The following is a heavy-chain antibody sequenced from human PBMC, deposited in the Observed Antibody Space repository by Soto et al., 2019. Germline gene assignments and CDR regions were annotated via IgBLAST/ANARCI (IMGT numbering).Heavy chain of an antibody. CDR1: GYSFSTYD. Sequence: GASLQVSCKASGYSFSTYDISWLRQAPGKGLEWMGVISPKNGNRNFAWKFLDRVIMTTDTSSNTAYMELESLRYDDTAIYYCATSYDSGFDPWDQGSLVTFS. CDR3: ATSYDSGFDP. CDR2: ISPKNGNR. J-gene: IGHJ5*01. D-gene: IGHD3-3*01. V-gene: IGHV1-18*04.